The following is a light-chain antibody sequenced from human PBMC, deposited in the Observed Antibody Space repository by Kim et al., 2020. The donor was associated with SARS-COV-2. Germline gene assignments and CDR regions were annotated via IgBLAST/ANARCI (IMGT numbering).Light chain of an antibody. V-gene: IGLV3-1*01. CDR1: KVGDKY. CDR2: QDS. Sequence: VSPGQTASITCSGDKVGDKYACWYQQKPGQSPVLVIYQDSKRPSGIPERFSGSNSGNTATLTISGTQAMDEADYYCQAWDSSTPYVFGTGTKVTVL. CDR3: QAWDSSTPYV. J-gene: IGLJ1*01.